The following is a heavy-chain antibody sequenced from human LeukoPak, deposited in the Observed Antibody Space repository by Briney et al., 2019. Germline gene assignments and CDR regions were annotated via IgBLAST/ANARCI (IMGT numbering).Heavy chain of an antibody. Sequence: SVKVSCKASGGTFSSYAISWVRQAPGQGLEWMGGIIPIFGTANYAQKFQGRVTITADKSTSTAYMELSSLRSEDTAVYYCARLLMVYGRGSWFDPWGQGTLVTVSS. CDR1: GGTFSSYA. CDR3: ARLLMVYGRGSWFDP. D-gene: IGHD2-8*01. J-gene: IGHJ5*02. CDR2: IIPIFGTA. V-gene: IGHV1-69*06.